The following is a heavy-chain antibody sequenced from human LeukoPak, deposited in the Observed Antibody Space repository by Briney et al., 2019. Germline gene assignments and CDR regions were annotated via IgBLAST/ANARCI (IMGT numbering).Heavy chain of an antibody. Sequence: SVKVSCKASGGTFSSYAISWVRQAPGQGLEWMGGIIPIFGTANYAQKFQGRVTITADGSTSTAYMELSSLRSEDTAVYYCARAFFRYCSGGSCYSYFDYWGQGTLVTVSS. CDR2: IIPIFGTA. CDR3: ARAFFRYCSGGSCYSYFDY. J-gene: IGHJ4*02. CDR1: GGTFSSYA. D-gene: IGHD2-15*01. V-gene: IGHV1-69*13.